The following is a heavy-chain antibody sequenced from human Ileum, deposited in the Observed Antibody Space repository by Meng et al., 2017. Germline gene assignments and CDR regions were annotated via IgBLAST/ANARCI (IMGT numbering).Heavy chain of an antibody. Sequence: EVHLVESGGDLMQPGGSLRLSCAASGFTFSNYWMHWVRQAPGKGLVWVSRIHKDGSATAYADSVKGRFTISRDNAKNTLYLQMNSLRVEDTAVYYCARDSEAVGATIDYWGQGTLVTVSS. CDR2: IHKDGSAT. CDR3: ARDSEAVGATIDY. CDR1: GFTFSNYW. V-gene: IGHV3-74*01. D-gene: IGHD1-26*01. J-gene: IGHJ4*02.